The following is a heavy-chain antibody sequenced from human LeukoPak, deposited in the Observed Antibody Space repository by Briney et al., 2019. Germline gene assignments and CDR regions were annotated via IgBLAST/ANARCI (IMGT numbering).Heavy chain of an antibody. D-gene: IGHD3-22*01. CDR3: ARDWSNYYDSSGTDFDY. J-gene: IGHJ4*02. CDR1: GFTVSSNY. V-gene: IGHV3-53*01. Sequence: GGSLRLSCAASGFTVSSNYMSWVRQAPGKGLEWVSLIYSGGSTYYADSVKGRFTISRDNAKNSLYLQMNSLRAEDTAVYYCARDWSNYYDSSGTDFDYWGQGTLVTVSS. CDR2: IYSGGST.